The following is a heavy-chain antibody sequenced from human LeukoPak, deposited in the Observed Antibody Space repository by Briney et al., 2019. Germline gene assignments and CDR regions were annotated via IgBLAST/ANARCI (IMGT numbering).Heavy chain of an antibody. J-gene: IGHJ4*02. D-gene: IGHD1-26*01. Sequence: GASVKVSCKASGYTFINYYMHWVRQAPGQGLEWMEIINPSGGGTSYAQKFQGRVTMTRDTSTSTVYMEVSSLRSEDTAVYYCAREFSGYIDFWGQGTLVTVSS. V-gene: IGHV1-46*01. CDR1: GYTFINYY. CDR2: INPSGGGT. CDR3: AREFSGYIDF.